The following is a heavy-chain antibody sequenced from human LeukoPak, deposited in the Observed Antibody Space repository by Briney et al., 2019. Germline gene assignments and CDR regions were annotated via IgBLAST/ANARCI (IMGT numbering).Heavy chain of an antibody. V-gene: IGHV4-39*07. Sequence: KTSETLSLTCTVSGGSISSSNYFWGWIRRPPGKGLEWIGTIYYSGSTYYNPSLKSRVTISVDTSKNQFSLKLSSVTAADTAVYYCATRANSETWGQGTLVTVSS. CDR1: GGSISSSNYF. J-gene: IGHJ4*02. CDR3: ATRANSET. CDR2: IYYSGST.